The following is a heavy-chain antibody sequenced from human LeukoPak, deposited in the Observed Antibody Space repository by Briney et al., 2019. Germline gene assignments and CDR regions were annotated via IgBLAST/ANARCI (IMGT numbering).Heavy chain of an antibody. CDR3: ARDLGYCSGGSCYSVSAFDI. CDR1: GYTFTGYY. D-gene: IGHD2-15*01. Sequence: ASVTVSCKASGYTFTGYYMHWVRQAPGQGLEWMGWINPNSGGTNYAQKFQGRVTMTRDTSISTAYMELSRLRSDDTAVYYCARDLGYCSGGSCYSVSAFDIWGQGTMVTVSS. CDR2: INPNSGGT. J-gene: IGHJ3*02. V-gene: IGHV1-2*02.